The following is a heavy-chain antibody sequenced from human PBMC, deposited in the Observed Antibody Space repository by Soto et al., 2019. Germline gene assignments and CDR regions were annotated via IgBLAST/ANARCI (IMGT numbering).Heavy chain of an antibody. J-gene: IGHJ4*02. Sequence: GGSLRLSCAASGFTFSSYGMHWVRQAPGKGLEWVAVISHDGSNKYYADSVKGRFTISRDNSKNTLYLQMSSLRAEDTAVYYCAKDHSSSLLDYWGQGTLVTVSS. D-gene: IGHD6-13*01. CDR2: ISHDGSNK. V-gene: IGHV3-30*18. CDR3: AKDHSSSLLDY. CDR1: GFTFSSYG.